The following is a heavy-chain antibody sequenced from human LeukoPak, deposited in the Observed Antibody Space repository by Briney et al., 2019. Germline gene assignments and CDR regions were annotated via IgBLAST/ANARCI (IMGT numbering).Heavy chain of an antibody. V-gene: IGHV1-46*01. CDR1: GYTLTELS. D-gene: IGHD3-22*01. Sequence: ASVKVSCKVSGYTLTELSMHWVRQAPGQGLEWMGIINPSGGSTSYAQKFQGRVTMTRDTSTSTVYMELSSLRSEDTAVYYCARGGSSGYSCWGQGTLVTVSS. CDR3: ARGGSSGYSC. J-gene: IGHJ4*02. CDR2: INPSGGST.